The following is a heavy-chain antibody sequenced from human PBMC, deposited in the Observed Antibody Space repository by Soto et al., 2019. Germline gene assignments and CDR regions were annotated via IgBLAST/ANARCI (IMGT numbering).Heavy chain of an antibody. CDR2: IRAKVNNYAT. V-gene: IGHV3-73*01. J-gene: IGHJ5*02. D-gene: IGHD1-1*01. Sequence: GGSLRLSCVASGFTFSGSVMHWVRQASGKGLEWVGRIRAKVNNYATAYAASVKGRFTISRDDSKNTAYLQMNSLKMEDTAVYYCVRGGTGTWRFDPWGQGTLVTVSS. CDR3: VRGGTGTWRFDP. CDR1: GFTFSGSV.